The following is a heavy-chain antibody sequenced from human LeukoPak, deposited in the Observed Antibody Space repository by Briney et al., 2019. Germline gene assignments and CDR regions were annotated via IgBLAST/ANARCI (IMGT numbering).Heavy chain of an antibody. Sequence: GGSLRLSCAASGFTFSSYAMSWVRQAPGKGLEWVSAISSSGGSTYYADSVKGRFTISRDNSKNTLYLQMNSLRAEDTAVYYCAKGTRMVAARSGHDYWGQGTLVTVSS. CDR3: AKGTRMVAARSGHDY. CDR2: ISSSGGST. J-gene: IGHJ4*02. D-gene: IGHD6-6*01. V-gene: IGHV3-23*01. CDR1: GFTFSSYA.